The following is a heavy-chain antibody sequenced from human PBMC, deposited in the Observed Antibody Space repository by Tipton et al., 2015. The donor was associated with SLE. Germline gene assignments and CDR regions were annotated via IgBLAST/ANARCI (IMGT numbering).Heavy chain of an antibody. CDR1: GFTFSDSA. D-gene: IGHD3-10*01. Sequence: GSLRLSCAASGFTFSDSAMHWVRQASGKGLEWVGRINTKANSYATTYGASVKGRVTLSRDDSKNTVYLEMNSLKSEDTAVYYCTPMRGGTVDMEYYGLDVWGQGTTVTVSS. J-gene: IGHJ6*02. V-gene: IGHV3-73*01. CDR2: INTKANSYAT. CDR3: TPMRGGTVDMEYYGLDV.